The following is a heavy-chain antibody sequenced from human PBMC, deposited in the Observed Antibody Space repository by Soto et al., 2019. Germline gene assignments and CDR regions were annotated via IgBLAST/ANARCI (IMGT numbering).Heavy chain of an antibody. CDR3: ARGRYGDY. Sequence: VHLVQSGAEVKKPGASVKVSCKGSGYTFTSYGITWVRQAPGQGLEWMGWIIAHNGNTDYAQRRQGRVTVTRDTSTSTAYMELRSLRSDDTAVYYCARGRYGDYWGQGALVTVSS. J-gene: IGHJ4*02. V-gene: IGHV1-18*01. CDR1: GYTFTSYG. D-gene: IGHD1-1*01. CDR2: IIAHNGNT.